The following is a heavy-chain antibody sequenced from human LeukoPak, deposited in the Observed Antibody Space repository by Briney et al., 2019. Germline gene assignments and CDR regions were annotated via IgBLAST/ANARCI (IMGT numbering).Heavy chain of an antibody. CDR1: GGSISTSY. V-gene: IGHV4-38-2*02. CDR3: ARVIFGVVSGFYFDY. Sequence: SETLSLTCTVSGGSISTSYWSWIRQPPGKGLEWIGSIYHSGSTYYNPSLKSRVTISVDTSKNQFSLKLSSVTAADTAVYYCARVIFGVVSGFYFDYWGQGTLATVSS. D-gene: IGHD3-3*01. CDR2: IYHSGST. J-gene: IGHJ4*02.